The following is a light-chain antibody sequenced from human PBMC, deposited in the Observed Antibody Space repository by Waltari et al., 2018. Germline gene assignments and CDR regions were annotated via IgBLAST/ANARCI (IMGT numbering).Light chain of an antibody. CDR2: QDS. Sequence: SYELTQPPSVSVSPGQKASIATSGDTLGDKYACWYQQKPGQSPVLVIYQDSKRPSGIPERFSGSNSGNTATLTISGTQAMDEADYYCQAWDSSTGVFGGGTKLTVL. J-gene: IGLJ3*02. V-gene: IGLV3-1*01. CDR3: QAWDSSTGV. CDR1: TLGDKY.